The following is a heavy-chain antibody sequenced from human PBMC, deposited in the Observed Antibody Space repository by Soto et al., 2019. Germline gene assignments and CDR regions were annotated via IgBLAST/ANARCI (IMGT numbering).Heavy chain of an antibody. J-gene: IGHJ3*02. Sequence: GGSLRLSCAASGFTFDDYAMHWVRQAPGKGLDWVSGISWNSGSIGYADSVKGRFTISRDNAKNSLYLQMNSLRAEDTALYYCANGGQYYYDSSGPDDAFDIWGQGTMVTVSS. CDR2: ISWNSGSI. V-gene: IGHV3-9*01. CDR3: ANGGQYYYDSSGPDDAFDI. CDR1: GFTFDDYA. D-gene: IGHD3-22*01.